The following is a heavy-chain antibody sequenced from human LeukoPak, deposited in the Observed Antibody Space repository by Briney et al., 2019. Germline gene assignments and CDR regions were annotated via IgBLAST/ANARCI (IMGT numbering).Heavy chain of an antibody. J-gene: IGHJ4*02. D-gene: IGHD2-8*02. CDR3: ASKGCTGGNCKHYFDY. Sequence: GGSLRLSCAASGFTFSYYWMSWVRQAPGKGLEWVANIKQDGSEEYYVDSVKGRFTISRDNAKNSLYLQMNSLRAEDTAVYYCASKGCTGGNCKHYFDYWGQGTLVTVSS. V-gene: IGHV3-7*03. CDR1: GFTFSYYW. CDR2: IKQDGSEE.